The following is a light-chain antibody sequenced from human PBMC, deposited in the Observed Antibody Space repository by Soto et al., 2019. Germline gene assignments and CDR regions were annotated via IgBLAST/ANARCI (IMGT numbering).Light chain of an antibody. CDR2: RNN. CDR3: AAWDDTMNAWV. CDR1: SANIGNNY. Sequence: QSVLTQPPSASGTPGQRVSISCSGSSANIGNNYVHWYKQFPGTAPELLIHRNNQRPSGVPDRFSVSKSGTSASLAISGLRSEDEAADYCAAWDDTMNAWVFGGGTKLTVL. J-gene: IGLJ3*02. V-gene: IGLV1-47*01.